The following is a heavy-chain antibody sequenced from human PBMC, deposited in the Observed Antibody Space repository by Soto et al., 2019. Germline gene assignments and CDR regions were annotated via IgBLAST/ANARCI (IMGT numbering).Heavy chain of an antibody. Sequence: PGGSLRLSCGASEYTFGDYAVSWVRQAPGKGLEWISAISGGGSSTYYADSVKGRFTISRDNSKNTLYLQMNSLRAEDTAVYYCAKDDTYYYDSSGYYPFDYWGQGTLVTVSS. CDR2: ISGGGSST. CDR3: AKDDTYYYDSSGYYPFDY. D-gene: IGHD3-22*01. J-gene: IGHJ4*02. V-gene: IGHV3-23*01. CDR1: EYTFGDYA.